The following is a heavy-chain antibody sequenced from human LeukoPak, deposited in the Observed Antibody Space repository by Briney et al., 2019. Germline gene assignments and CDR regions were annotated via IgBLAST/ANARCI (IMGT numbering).Heavy chain of an antibody. CDR2: INHSGHT. Sequence: SETLSLTCGVSRGSFSGYHWSWIRQPPEKGLEWSGEINHSGHTNYNPSLKRRFNISVDTSKNQFSLKLRSVTAADAAVYYCARYILGSSGPLDPWGQGTLVTVSS. D-gene: IGHD3-10*01. CDR1: RGSFSGYH. CDR3: ARYILGSSGPLDP. J-gene: IGHJ5*02. V-gene: IGHV4-34*01.